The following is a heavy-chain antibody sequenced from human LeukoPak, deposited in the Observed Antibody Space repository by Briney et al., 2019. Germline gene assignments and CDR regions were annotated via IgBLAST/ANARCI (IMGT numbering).Heavy chain of an antibody. CDR1: GFTFSDYN. V-gene: IGHV3-11*01. CDR3: ARVVGATTRRYFDY. D-gene: IGHD1-26*01. Sequence: PGGSLRLSCAASGFTFSDYNMRWIRQAPGKGLEWVSSISRSGSTKYYADSVKGRFTISRDNAKNSLFLQMNSLRAEDTAVYYCARVVGATTRRYFDYWGQGTLVTVSS. J-gene: IGHJ4*02. CDR2: ISRSGSTK.